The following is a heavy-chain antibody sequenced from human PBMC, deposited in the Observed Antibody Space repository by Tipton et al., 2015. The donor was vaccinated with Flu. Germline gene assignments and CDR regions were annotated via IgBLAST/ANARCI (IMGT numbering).Heavy chain of an antibody. CDR1: GGSISNYY. V-gene: IGHV4-4*07. J-gene: IGHJ4*02. CDR2: IYTSGST. Sequence: TLSLTCTVSGGSISNYYWSWIRQPARKGLEWIGRIYTSGSTNYNPSLKSRVTMSVDTSKNHFSLKLSSVTAADTAVYYCARAEGVTTGRRYFYYWGQGTLVTVSS. D-gene: IGHD1-26*01. CDR3: ARAEGVTTGRRYFYY.